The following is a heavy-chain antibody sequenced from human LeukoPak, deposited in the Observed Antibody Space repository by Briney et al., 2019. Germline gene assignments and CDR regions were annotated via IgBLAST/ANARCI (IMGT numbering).Heavy chain of an antibody. Sequence: PGGSLRLSCAVSGFIFSDYYMSWIRQAPGKGLEWVSYISSSSYTNYADSVKGRFTISRDNVKNSLYLQMNSLRAEDTAVYYCATTARNSAWFKVIDYWGRGTLVTVSS. CDR3: ATTARNSAWFKVIDY. CDR2: ISSSSYT. D-gene: IGHD6-19*01. V-gene: IGHV3-11*03. CDR1: GFIFSDYY. J-gene: IGHJ4*02.